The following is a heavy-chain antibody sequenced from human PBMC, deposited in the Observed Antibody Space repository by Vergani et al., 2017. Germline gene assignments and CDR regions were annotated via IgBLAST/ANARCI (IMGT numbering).Heavy chain of an antibody. CDR2: INSDGSSS. CDR3: AREYNWNDDYYYYMDV. D-gene: IGHD1-20*01. V-gene: IGHV3-74*01. CDR1: GFTFSSYS. J-gene: IGHJ6*03. Sequence: EVQLVESGGGLVKPGGSLRLSCAASGFTFSSYSMNWVRQAPGKGLEWVSRINSDGSSSSYADSVKGRFTISRDNARNTLYLQMTSLRAEDTAVYYCAREYNWNDDYYYYMDVWGKGTTVTVSS.